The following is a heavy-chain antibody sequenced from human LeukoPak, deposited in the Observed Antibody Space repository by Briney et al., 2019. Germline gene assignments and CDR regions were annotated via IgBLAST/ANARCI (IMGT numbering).Heavy chain of an antibody. CDR2: INHSGST. Sequence: SETLSLTCAVYGGSFSGYYWSWIRQPPGKGLEWIGEINHSGSTNYNPSLKSRVTISVDTSKNQFSLKLSSVTAADTAVYYCARSYSGSYYYFDYWGQGTLVTVSS. J-gene: IGHJ4*02. CDR3: ARSYSGSYYYFDY. V-gene: IGHV4-34*01. CDR1: GGSFSGYY. D-gene: IGHD1-26*01.